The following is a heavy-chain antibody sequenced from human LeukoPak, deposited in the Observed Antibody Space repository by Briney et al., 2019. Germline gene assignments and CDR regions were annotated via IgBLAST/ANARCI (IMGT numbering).Heavy chain of an antibody. V-gene: IGHV3-23*01. CDR2: THSSGGT. CDR3: IVFGDSNH. D-gene: IGHD4-17*01. Sequence: QSGRSLRLSCSVSGFTFGDYAMSWFRQAPGKGLEWVSATHSSGGTYYADSVKGRFTISRDTSKNTLYLQINSLSVEDTAVYYCIVFGDSNHWGQGTLATVSS. J-gene: IGHJ5*02. CDR1: GFTFGDYA.